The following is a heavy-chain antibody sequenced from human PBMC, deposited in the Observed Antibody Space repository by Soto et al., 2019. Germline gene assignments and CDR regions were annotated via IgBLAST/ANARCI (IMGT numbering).Heavy chain of an antibody. CDR1: GFTFSTYA. J-gene: IGHJ4*01. V-gene: IGHV3-23*01. D-gene: IGHD2-2*01. CDR3: AKYKAPTRPHCLDY. CDR2: IFGSDADT. Sequence: EVQLLESGGGLVQPGGSLRLSCAASGFTFSTYAMGWVRQAPGQGLEWVSSIFGSDADTYYTDSVKGRFTITRDNSKNTVHLQMNNLRAEDTAIYYCAKYKAPTRPHCLDYWGHGTLVTVST.